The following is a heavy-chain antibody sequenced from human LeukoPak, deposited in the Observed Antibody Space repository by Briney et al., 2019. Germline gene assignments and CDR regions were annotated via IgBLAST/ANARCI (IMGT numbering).Heavy chain of an antibody. CDR1: GFTFSSHW. Sequence: GGSLRLSCAASGFTFSSHWMHWVRQAPGKGLVRVSRIHDDGTTTNYADSVKGRFTISRVNAKNTLYLQMNSLRAEDTAVYYCAIVYAVPDKRNALDMWGQGTVVTVSS. V-gene: IGHV3-74*01. CDR2: IHDDGTTT. D-gene: IGHD2-8*01. CDR3: AIVYAVPDKRNALDM. J-gene: IGHJ3*02.